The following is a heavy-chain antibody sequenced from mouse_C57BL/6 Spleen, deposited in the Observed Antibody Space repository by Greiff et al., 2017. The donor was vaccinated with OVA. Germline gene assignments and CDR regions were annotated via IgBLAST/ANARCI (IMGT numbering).Heavy chain of an antibody. CDR2: IHPNNGGT. J-gene: IGHJ2*01. D-gene: IGHD1-1*02. CDR1: GYTFTSYY. V-gene: IGHV1-18*01. Sequence: EVQLQQPGPELVKPGASVKISCKASGYTFTSYYMDWVKQSPGKSLEWIGDIHPNNGGTIYNEKFKGKATLTVDKSSSTAYMQLRSLTSEDTAAYDCAKECDLGSLDYWGQGTTLTVSS. CDR3: AKECDLGSLDY.